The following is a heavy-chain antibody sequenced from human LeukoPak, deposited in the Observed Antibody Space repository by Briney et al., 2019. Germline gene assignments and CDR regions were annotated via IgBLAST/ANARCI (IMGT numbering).Heavy chain of an antibody. CDR3: AKDPHFDRIAAAGAFDY. J-gene: IGHJ4*02. CDR1: GFTFSSYG. Sequence: GGSLRLSCAASGFTFSSYGMHWVRQAPGKGLERVSVISYDGSNKYYADSVKGRFTISRDNSKNTLYLQMNSLRAEDTAVYYCAKDPHFDRIAAAGAFDYWDQGTLVTVSS. D-gene: IGHD6-13*01. CDR2: ISYDGSNK. V-gene: IGHV3-30*18.